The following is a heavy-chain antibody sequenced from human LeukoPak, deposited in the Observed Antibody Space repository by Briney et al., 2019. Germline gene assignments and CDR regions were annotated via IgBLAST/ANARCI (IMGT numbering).Heavy chain of an antibody. CDR1: GFSFNNYW. CDR2: ISSDGSTT. Sequence: GGSLRLSCAASGFSFNNYWMHWVRQVPGKGLVWVSRISSDGSTTSYADSVKGRFTISRDNAKNTLYLQMNSLRDEDTAIYYCARAQAVAGTGGFDSWGQGTLVTVSS. D-gene: IGHD6-19*01. CDR3: ARAQAVAGTGGFDS. J-gene: IGHJ5*01. V-gene: IGHV3-74*01.